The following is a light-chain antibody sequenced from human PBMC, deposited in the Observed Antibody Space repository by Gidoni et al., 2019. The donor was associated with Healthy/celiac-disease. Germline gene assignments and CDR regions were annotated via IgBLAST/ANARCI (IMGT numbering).Light chain of an antibody. Sequence: QSALSQPSPASASPGQSITISCTGTSSDVGSYNLVSWYQQHPGKAPKLMIYAGSKRPSGVSNRLYGSKSGNTASLTSSGLQAEDEADYYCCSYAGSRVFGGGTKLTVL. CDR1: SSDVGSYNL. CDR2: AGS. J-gene: IGLJ2*01. V-gene: IGLV2-23*01. CDR3: CSYAGSRV.